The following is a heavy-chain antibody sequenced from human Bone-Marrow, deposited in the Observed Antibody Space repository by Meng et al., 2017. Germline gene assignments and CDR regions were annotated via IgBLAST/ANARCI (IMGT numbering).Heavy chain of an antibody. J-gene: IGHJ4*02. V-gene: IGHV4-34*01. Sequence: NPSVSLSLHWSLQGGSFVGSFLGWLRHPPWNGLAFIEDLNHSGSTNYNPSLKSRVTISVDTSKNQFSLKLSSVTAADTAVYYCARGRKSTAGWIQLWKLAYWGQGTLVTVSS. CDR3: ARGRKSTAGWIQLWKLAY. CDR2: LNHSGST. CDR1: GGSFVGSF. D-gene: IGHD5-18*01.